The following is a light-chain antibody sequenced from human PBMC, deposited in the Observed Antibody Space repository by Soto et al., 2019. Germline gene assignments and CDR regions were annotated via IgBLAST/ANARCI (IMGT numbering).Light chain of an antibody. J-gene: IGKJ1*01. Sequence: EIVMTQSPATLSVSPGERGTLSCRASQSVSISLAWYQQKPGQAPRLLIYGASTRAIGIPGRFSGSGSETEFTPTISSVQSEDFAVYYCQQYNNWWTFGQGTKVETK. V-gene: IGKV3-15*01. CDR3: QQYNNWWT. CDR1: QSVSIS. CDR2: GAS.